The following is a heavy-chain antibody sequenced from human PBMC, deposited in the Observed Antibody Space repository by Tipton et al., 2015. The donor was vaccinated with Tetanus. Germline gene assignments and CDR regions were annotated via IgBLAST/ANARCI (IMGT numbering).Heavy chain of an antibody. CDR3: ARSASPFDY. CDR1: GGSMSNNY. Sequence: TLSLTCTVSGGSMSNNYWSWIRQPPGKGLEWIAYIFHSGSTNYSPSPKSRVAISMDTSKNQISLKLSSVTAADTAVYYCARSASPFDYWGQGTLVTVSS. J-gene: IGHJ4*02. CDR2: IFHSGST. V-gene: IGHV4-59*01.